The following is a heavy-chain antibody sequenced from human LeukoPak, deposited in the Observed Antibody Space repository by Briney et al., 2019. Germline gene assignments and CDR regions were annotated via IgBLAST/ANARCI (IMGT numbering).Heavy chain of an antibody. Sequence: SQTLSLTCTVSGGSINSGGYYWSRIRQHPGKGLEWIGYIYYSGSTNYNSSLKSRVTMSVDTSKNQFSLNLSSVTAADTAVYYCARRQYHYYGMDVWGQGTTVTVSS. V-gene: IGHV4-31*03. CDR1: GGSINSGGYY. D-gene: IGHD2-2*01. J-gene: IGHJ6*02. CDR3: ARRQYHYYGMDV. CDR2: IYYSGST.